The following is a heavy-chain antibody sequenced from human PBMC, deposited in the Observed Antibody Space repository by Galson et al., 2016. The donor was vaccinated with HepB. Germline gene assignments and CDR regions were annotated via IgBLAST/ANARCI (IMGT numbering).Heavy chain of an antibody. CDR2: ISYSGGT. CDR1: GGSLSSSSYF. J-gene: IGHJ4*02. V-gene: IGHV4-39*01. CDR3: TRGRGIAL. Sequence: SETLSLTCTVAGGSLSSSSYFWAWIRQSPVRGLEWVGSISYSGGTFYNPSLKSRLTMSLDMSKNQVSLTLRSVTAADTAVYYCTRGRGIALWGQGTLVTVSS.